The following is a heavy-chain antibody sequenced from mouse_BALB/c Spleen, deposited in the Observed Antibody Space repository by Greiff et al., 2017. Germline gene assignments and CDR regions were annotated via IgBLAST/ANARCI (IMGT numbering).Heavy chain of an antibody. D-gene: IGHD2-14*01. CDR1: GFTFSSYA. CDR3: APYYRYDDAMDY. CDR2: ISSGGSYT. V-gene: IGHV5-9-3*01. J-gene: IGHJ4*01. Sequence: EVKLVVSGGGLVKPGGSLKLSCAASGFTFSSYAMSWVRQTPEKRLEWVATISSGGSYTYYPDSVKGRFTISRDNAKNTLYLQMSSLRSEDTAMYYCAPYYRYDDAMDYWGQGTSVTVSS.